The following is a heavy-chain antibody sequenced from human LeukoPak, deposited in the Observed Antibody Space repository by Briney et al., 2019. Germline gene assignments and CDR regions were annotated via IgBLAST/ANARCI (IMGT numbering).Heavy chain of an antibody. Sequence: GGSLRLSCAASGFTFSDYYMSWVRRAPGEGLEWVSYISSSSSYTNYADSVKGRFTISRDNAKNSLYLQMNSLRAEDTAVFYCARDQHGSGSYYGYYFDYWGQGNLVTVSS. J-gene: IGHJ4*02. V-gene: IGHV3-11*06. D-gene: IGHD3-10*01. CDR1: GFTFSDYY. CDR3: ARDQHGSGSYYGYYFDY. CDR2: ISSSSSYT.